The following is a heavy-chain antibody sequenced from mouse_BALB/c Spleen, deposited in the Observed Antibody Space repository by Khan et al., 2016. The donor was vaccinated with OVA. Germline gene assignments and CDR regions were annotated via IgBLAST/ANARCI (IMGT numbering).Heavy chain of an antibody. CDR3: TAHGYVDWFNY. D-gene: IGHD2-2*01. CDR1: GYSFTTYY. V-gene: IGHV1S135*01. J-gene: IGHJ3*01. CDR2: INRFSGDT. Sequence: EVQLQESGPELMKPGASVKISCKASGYSFTTYYIYWVMQSHGKSLEWIGSINRFSGDTNYNQKFKGKATLTVDKSSSTAYIHLSNLTSEDSAVSFSTAHGYVDWFNYWGQGTLVTVSA.